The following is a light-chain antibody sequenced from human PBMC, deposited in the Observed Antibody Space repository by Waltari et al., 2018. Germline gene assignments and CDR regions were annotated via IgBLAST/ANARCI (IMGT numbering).Light chain of an antibody. CDR1: QAIRND. CDR3: QQHNTYPLT. CDR2: AAS. J-gene: IGKJ4*01. V-gene: IGKV1-17*01. Sequence: DIQMTQSPSSLSVSVGDRVTIACRASQAIRNDLGWFQQKPGKAPRRLIYAASRLQSGVPSRFSGSGSGTQFTLTISSLQPEDFATYYCQQHNTYPLTFGGGTKVEI.